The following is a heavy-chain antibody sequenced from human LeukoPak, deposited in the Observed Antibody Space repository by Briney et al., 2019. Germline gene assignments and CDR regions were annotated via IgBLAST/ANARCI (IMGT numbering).Heavy chain of an antibody. J-gene: IGHJ6*03. V-gene: IGHV1-69*06. CDR1: GGTFSNYA. CDR2: IIPIFGTA. D-gene: IGHD5-12*01. Sequence: ASVKVSCKASGGTFSNYAISWVRQVPGQGLEWMGWIIPIFGTANYAQKFQGRVTITADKSTSTAYMELSSLRSEDTAVYFCARSFGSGYDYYYYFMDVWGKGTTVTVSS. CDR3: ARSFGSGYDYYYYFMDV.